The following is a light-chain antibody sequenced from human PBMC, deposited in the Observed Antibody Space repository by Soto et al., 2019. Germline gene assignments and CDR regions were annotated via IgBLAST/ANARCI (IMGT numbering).Light chain of an antibody. CDR3: QQRSKWPLT. V-gene: IGKV3-11*01. Sequence: EIVLTQSPATLSLSPGERATLSCRASQSVSSYLAWYQQKPGQAPRLLIYDASNRATGIPARFSGSGSGTDLTLTISSLEPEDFAVYYCQQRSKWPLTFGAGTKV. CDR2: DAS. J-gene: IGKJ4*01. CDR1: QSVSSY.